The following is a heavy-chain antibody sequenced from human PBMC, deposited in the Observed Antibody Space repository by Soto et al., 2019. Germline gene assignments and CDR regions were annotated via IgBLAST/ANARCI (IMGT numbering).Heavy chain of an antibody. V-gene: IGHV4-61*01. CDR2: IDYSGST. J-gene: IGHJ6*02. D-gene: IGHD3-16*02. Sequence: QVQLQESGPGLVKPSETLSLTCTVSGGSVSSGSYYWSWIRQPPGKGLEWIGCIDYSGSTNYNPSPKSRGSVPEAPAKDQDSVQLSTVTAADTAADYCARDRVTITVGGVIASPYGMDVWGQGTTVTVSS. CDR1: GGSVSSGSYY. CDR3: ARDRVTITVGGVIASPYGMDV.